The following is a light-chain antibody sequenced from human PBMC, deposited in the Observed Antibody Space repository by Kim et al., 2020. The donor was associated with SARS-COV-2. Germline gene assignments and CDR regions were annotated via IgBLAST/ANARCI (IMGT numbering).Light chain of an antibody. V-gene: IGKV3-15*01. Sequence: PGERATLSCRASQSVSSNLAWYQQKPGQAPRLLMYGASTRATGIPARFSGSGSGTEFTLTISSLQSEDFAVYYCQQYNNWPPITFGQGTRLEIK. J-gene: IGKJ5*01. CDR3: QQYNNWPPIT. CDR2: GAS. CDR1: QSVSSN.